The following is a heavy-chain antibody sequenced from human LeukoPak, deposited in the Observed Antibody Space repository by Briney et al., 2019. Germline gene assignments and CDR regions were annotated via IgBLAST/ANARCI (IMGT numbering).Heavy chain of an antibody. D-gene: IGHD6-19*01. CDR2: ISSSADIV. CDR1: GFIFSEYY. Sequence: GGSLRLSCATSGFIFSEYYISWIRQAPGKGLEWVADISSSADIVSYGDSVKGRFTISRDNGGDSLFLQMNSLRVEDTAVYYCARETVAGTFDFWSQGTLVTVS. J-gene: IGHJ4*02. CDR3: ARETVAGTFDF. V-gene: IGHV3-11*01.